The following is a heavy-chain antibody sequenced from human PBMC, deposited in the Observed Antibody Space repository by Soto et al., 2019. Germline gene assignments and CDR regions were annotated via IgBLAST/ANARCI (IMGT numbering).Heavy chain of an antibody. J-gene: IGHJ4*02. CDR1: GASVSSTYW. Sequence: PSETLSLTCAVSGASVSSTYWWSWVRQPPGKGPEWIGEINHRGSANYNPSLKSRVTISVDISKSQFSLRLTSVTAADTAVYYCARYNAAYGTYYFDFWGQGALVTVSS. CDR3: ARYNAAYGTYYFDF. D-gene: IGHD6-13*01. V-gene: IGHV4-4*02. CDR2: INHRGSA.